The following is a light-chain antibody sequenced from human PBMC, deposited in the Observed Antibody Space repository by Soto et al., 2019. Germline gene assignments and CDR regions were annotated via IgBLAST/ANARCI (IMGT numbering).Light chain of an antibody. V-gene: IGKV1-39*01. CDR2: AAS. Sequence: DIQMTQSPSSLSASAGDRVTITCRASQSISGYLNWYQQKPGKAPKLLIYAASSLQSGVPSRFSGSGSGTDFSLTISSLQPEVFATYYCQQSFITPLTFGGGTKVEIK. CDR1: QSISGY. CDR3: QQSFITPLT. J-gene: IGKJ4*01.